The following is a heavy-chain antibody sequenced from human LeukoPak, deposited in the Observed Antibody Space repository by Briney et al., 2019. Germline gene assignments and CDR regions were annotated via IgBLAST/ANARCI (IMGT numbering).Heavy chain of an antibody. CDR2: INHSGST. D-gene: IGHD6-6*01. V-gene: IGHV4-34*01. J-gene: IGHJ4*02. Sequence: SETLSLTCAVYGGSFSGYYWSWIRQPPGKGLEWIGEINHSGSTNYIPSLKSRVTISVDTSKNQFSLKLSSVTAADTAVYYCARHLYSSSSDFDYWGQGTLVTVSS. CDR3: ARHLYSSSSDFDY. CDR1: GGSFSGYY.